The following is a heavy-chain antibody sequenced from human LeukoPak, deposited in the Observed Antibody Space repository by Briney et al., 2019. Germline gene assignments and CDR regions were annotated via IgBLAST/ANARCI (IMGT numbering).Heavy chain of an antibody. CDR3: ARLGYCSSTSCLDAFDI. D-gene: IGHD2-2*01. CDR1: GYTFTSYA. V-gene: IGHV7-4-1*02. CDR2: INTNTGNP. J-gene: IGHJ3*02. Sequence: ASVKVSCKASGYTFTSYAMNWVRQAPGQGLEWMGWINTNTGNPTYAQGFTGRFVFSLDTSVSTAYLQISSLKAEDTAVYYCARLGYCSSTSCLDAFDIWGQGTMVTVSS.